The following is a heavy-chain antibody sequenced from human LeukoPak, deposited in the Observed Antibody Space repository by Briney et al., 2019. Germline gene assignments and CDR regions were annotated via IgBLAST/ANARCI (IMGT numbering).Heavy chain of an antibody. CDR2: FDAEDGEI. CDR1: GYTLTELS. CDR3: ATPIYDILTGYHFHFDY. Sequence: ASVKVSCKVSGYTLTELSMHWVRQAPGTGPEWMGGFDAEDGEIIYAQKFQGRVTMTEDTSTDTAYMELSSLRSEDTAVYYCATPIYDILTGYHFHFDYWGQGTLVTVSS. V-gene: IGHV1-24*01. D-gene: IGHD3-9*01. J-gene: IGHJ4*02.